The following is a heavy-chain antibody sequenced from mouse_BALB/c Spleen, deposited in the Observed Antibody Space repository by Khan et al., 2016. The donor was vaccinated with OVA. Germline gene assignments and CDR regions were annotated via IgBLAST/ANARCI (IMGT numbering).Heavy chain of an antibody. D-gene: IGHD3-2*02. V-gene: IGHV1-76*01. CDR1: GYIFTTYW. CDR3: AREEALYYFDY. J-gene: IGHJ2*01. Sequence: QVQLKQSGAELVRPGTSVKLSCKTSGYIFTTYWIHWVKQRSGQGLEWIARIYPGTDNVYYNEKLKDRATLTADKSSSTAYMQLSSLKSEDSAVYFCAREEALYYFDYWGQGTTLTGSS. CDR2: IYPGTDNV.